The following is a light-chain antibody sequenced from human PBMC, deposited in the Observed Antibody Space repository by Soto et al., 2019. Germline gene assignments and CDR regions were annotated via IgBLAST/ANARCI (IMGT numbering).Light chain of an antibody. CDR2: DAS. V-gene: IGKV1-5*01. CDR3: QQYNSNSWT. CDR1: QSISNW. J-gene: IGKJ1*01. Sequence: DIQMTQSPSTLSASVGDRVTITCRASQSISNWLAWYQQKPGKAPKLLTYDASSLESGVPSRFSGSGSGADFTLTISSLQPDDFATYYCQQYNSNSWTFGQGTKVEIK.